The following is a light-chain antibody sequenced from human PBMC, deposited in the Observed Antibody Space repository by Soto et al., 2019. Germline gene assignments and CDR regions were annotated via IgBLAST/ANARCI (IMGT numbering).Light chain of an antibody. CDR2: GAS. V-gene: IGKV3-20*01. CDR3: QSYGRTVFT. J-gene: IGKJ3*01. Sequence: EIVLTQSPGTLSLSPGEGATLSCRASQTISNTYLAWYQQKPGQAPRLLIYGASSRATGIPDRFSGSGSGTDFTLTISGLEPEDFAVYCQSYGRTVFTFGPGTKVDIK. CDR1: QTISNTY.